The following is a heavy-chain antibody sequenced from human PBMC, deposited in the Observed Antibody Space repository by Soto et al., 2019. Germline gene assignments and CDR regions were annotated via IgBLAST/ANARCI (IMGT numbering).Heavy chain of an antibody. J-gene: IGHJ5*02. CDR2: IYYSGST. D-gene: IGHD3-10*01. V-gene: IGHV4-59*01. CDR1: GGSISSYY. Sequence: SETLSLTGTVSGGSISSYYWSWIRQPPGKGLEWIGYIYYSGSTNYNPSLKSRVTISVDTSKNQFSLKLSSVTAADTAVYYCARARGVYGSGSYTPSWFDPWGQGTLVTVSS. CDR3: ARARGVYGSGSYTPSWFDP.